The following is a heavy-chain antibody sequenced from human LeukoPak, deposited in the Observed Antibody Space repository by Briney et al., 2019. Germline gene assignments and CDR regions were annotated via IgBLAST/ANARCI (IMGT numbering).Heavy chain of an antibody. V-gene: IGHV3-53*01. Sequence: GGSLRLSCAASGLTVSSNSMRWVRQAPGKGLEWVSVIYSAGATYYADSVRGRFTISRDNSKSTVYLQMNSLRAEDTAVYYCARDRGTSGYIFDYWGRGTLVTVSS. CDR2: IYSAGAT. D-gene: IGHD3-22*01. CDR3: ARDRGTSGYIFDY. J-gene: IGHJ4*02. CDR1: GLTVSSNS.